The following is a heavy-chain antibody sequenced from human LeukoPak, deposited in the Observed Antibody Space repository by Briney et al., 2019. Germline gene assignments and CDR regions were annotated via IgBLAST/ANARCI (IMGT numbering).Heavy chain of an antibody. D-gene: IGHD2-2*01. J-gene: IGHJ4*02. CDR2: IWYDGSNK. CDR3: ARESGMGYCSSTSCSPFDY. CDR1: GFTFSSYG. Sequence: GGSLRLPCAASGFTFSSYGMHWVRQAPGKGLEWVAVIWYDGSNKYYADSVKGRFTISRDNSKNTLYLQMNSLRAEDTAVYYCARESGMGYCSSTSCSPFDYWGQGTLVTVSS. V-gene: IGHV3-33*01.